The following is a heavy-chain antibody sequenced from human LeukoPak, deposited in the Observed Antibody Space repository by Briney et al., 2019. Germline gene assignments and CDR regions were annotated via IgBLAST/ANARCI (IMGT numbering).Heavy chain of an antibody. D-gene: IGHD3-16*01. CDR1: GYTFTSYD. J-gene: IGHJ5*02. Sequence: ASVKVSCKASGYTFTSYDINWVRQATGQGLEWMGWMNPNSGNTGYAQKFQGRVTMTRNTSISTAYMELSSLRSEDTAVYYCARVLRRGSEFDPWGQGTLVTVSS. CDR2: MNPNSGNT. V-gene: IGHV1-8*01. CDR3: ARVLRRGSEFDP.